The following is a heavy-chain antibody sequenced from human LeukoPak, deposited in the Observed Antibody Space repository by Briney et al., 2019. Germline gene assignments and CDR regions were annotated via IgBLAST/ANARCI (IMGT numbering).Heavy chain of an antibody. CDR3: AREAEWLLYSNLDF. J-gene: IGHJ4*02. CDR2: ISSSSSYI. CDR1: GFTFSSYS. D-gene: IGHD3-3*01. Sequence: GGSLRLSCAASGFTFSSYSMNWVRQAPGKGLEWVSSISSSSSYIYYADSVKGRFTISRDNAKNSLYLQMNSLRAEDTAVYYCAREAEWLLYSNLDFWGQGTLVTVSS. V-gene: IGHV3-21*01.